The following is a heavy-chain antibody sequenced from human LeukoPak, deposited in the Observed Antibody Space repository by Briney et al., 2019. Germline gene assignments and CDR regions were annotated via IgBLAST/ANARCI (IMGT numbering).Heavy chain of an antibody. D-gene: IGHD2-15*01. Sequence: PGGSLRLSCAASGFTFSSYAMTWVRQAPGKGLEWVSVIYSGGSIYYTDSVKGRFTISRHNSKNTLYLQMNSLRAEDTAVYFCARDHGRSGMLAASLDFDYWGQGTLVTVSS. CDR1: GFTFSSYA. J-gene: IGHJ4*02. CDR2: IYSGGSI. V-gene: IGHV3-66*01. CDR3: ARDHGRSGMLAASLDFDY.